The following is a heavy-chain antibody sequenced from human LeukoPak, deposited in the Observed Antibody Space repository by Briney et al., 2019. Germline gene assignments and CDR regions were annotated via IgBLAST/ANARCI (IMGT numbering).Heavy chain of an antibody. Sequence: GGSLRLSCAASGFTFSSYWMHWVRQAPGKGLVWVSRINTDGSSTSYADSVKGRFTISRDNAKNTLYLQMNSLRVEDTAVYYCAKRMGPSIAAADLDYWGQGTLVTVSS. CDR1: GFTFSSYW. CDR2: INTDGSST. D-gene: IGHD6-13*01. CDR3: AKRMGPSIAAADLDY. J-gene: IGHJ4*02. V-gene: IGHV3-74*01.